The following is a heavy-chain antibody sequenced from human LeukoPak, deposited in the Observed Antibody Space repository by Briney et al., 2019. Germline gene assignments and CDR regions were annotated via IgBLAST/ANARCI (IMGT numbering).Heavy chain of an antibody. J-gene: IGHJ4*02. V-gene: IGHV4-38-2*02. CDR2: IYQSGST. Sequence: SETLSLTCAVAGDSINSVYYWSCIRQAPGRGLEWIGSIYQSGSTYKNPSLGSRVTMSVDTPKNHFSLTLSSLTAPDTAVYYFARDLVSRHGRNSPYFDFWGQGTLVAVSS. D-gene: IGHD1-7*01. CDR1: GDSINSVYY. CDR3: ARDLVSRHGRNSPYFDF.